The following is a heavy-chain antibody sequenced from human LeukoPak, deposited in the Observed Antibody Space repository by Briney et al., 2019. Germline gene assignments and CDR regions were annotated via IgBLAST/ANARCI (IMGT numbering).Heavy chain of an antibody. D-gene: IGHD2-2*01. V-gene: IGHV1-18*01. CDR3: ARGYCSSTSCFGRLGWNWFDP. J-gene: IGHJ5*02. CDR2: ISAYNGNT. CDR1: GYTFTSYG. Sequence: GASVKVSFTASGYTFTSYGISWVRQAPGQGLEWMGWISAYNGNTNYAQKLQGRVTMTTDTSTSTAYMELRSLRSDDTAVYYCARGYCSSTSCFGRLGWNWFDPWGQGTLVTVSS.